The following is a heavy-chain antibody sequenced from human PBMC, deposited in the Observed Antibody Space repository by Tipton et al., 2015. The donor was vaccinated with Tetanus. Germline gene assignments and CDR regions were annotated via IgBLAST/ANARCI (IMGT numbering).Heavy chain of an antibody. CDR2: IYSYNGNT. Sequence: LRLSCTVSGGSITSGTYYWAWIRQPPGKGLEWIGNIYSYNGNTFYNSPLKSRVITSLDPARNQFSGKMTSVTAADAAVYYCARQAENWFDPWGQGTLVAVSS. J-gene: IGHJ5*02. CDR1: GGSITSGTYY. CDR3: ARQAENWFDP. V-gene: IGHV4-39*01.